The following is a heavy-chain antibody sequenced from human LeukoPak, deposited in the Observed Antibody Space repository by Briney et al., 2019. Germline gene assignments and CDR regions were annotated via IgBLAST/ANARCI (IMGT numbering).Heavy chain of an antibody. CDR1: GGSLRSNNYY. D-gene: IGHD3-22*01. CDR2: IYHNGYT. V-gene: IGHV4-39*07. CDR3: ARDSSGYDGGEPYYFDS. J-gene: IGHJ4*02. Sequence: PSETLSLTCTVSGGSLRSNNYYWGWIRQTPGKGLEWIGSIYHNGYTYYNPSLTGRVTISVDTPKSQFSLKLRSVTAADTAVFYCARDSSGYDGGEPYYFDSWGQGILVTVSS.